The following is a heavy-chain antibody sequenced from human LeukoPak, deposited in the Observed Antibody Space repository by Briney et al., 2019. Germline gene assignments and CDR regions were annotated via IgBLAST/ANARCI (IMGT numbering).Heavy chain of an antibody. CDR2: VNHSGST. Sequence: SETLSLSCAVYGGSFSGNYWSWNRRPPGKGLEWIGEVNHSGSTNYNPSLKSRVTMSIDTSKNQFSLNLKSVTAADTAVYYCASDTYYYDSSGPRAFDIWGQGTMVTVSS. CDR3: ASDTYYYDSSGPRAFDI. D-gene: IGHD3-22*01. V-gene: IGHV4-34*01. CDR1: GGSFSGNY. J-gene: IGHJ3*02.